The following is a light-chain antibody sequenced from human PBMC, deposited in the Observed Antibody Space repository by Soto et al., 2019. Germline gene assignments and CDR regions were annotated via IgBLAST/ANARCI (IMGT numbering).Light chain of an antibody. CDR3: QQYGVTPPNT. CDR1: QIVSSTY. CDR2: GAS. J-gene: IGKJ4*01. Sequence: EIVLTQSPGTLSLSPGERATLSCRASQIVSSTYLAWFQQKPGQAPRLFIYGASTRATGIPDRFSGSGSGTDFTLTISGLEPEDFALYYCQQYGVTPPNTFGGGTKVEV. V-gene: IGKV3-20*01.